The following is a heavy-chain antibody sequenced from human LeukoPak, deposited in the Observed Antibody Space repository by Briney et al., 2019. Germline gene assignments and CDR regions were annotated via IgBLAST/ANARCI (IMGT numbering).Heavy chain of an antibody. Sequence: ASVKVSCKASGYTFTSYGISWVRQAPGQGLEWMGWISVYNGNTNYAQKLQGRVTMTTDTSTSTAYMELRSLRSDDTAVYYCARGQGPYYYGSGSSTFDYWGQGTLVTVSS. J-gene: IGHJ4*02. CDR2: ISVYNGNT. V-gene: IGHV1-18*04. CDR3: ARGQGPYYYGSGSSTFDY. CDR1: GYTFTSYG. D-gene: IGHD3-10*01.